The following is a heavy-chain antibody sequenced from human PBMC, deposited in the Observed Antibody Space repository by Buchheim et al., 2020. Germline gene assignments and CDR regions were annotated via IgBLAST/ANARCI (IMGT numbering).Heavy chain of an antibody. D-gene: IGHD6-19*01. CDR1: GFTFSDYW. CDR3: AITPGLTRFFDD. Sequence: EVQMVEFGGGLVQPGGYLRLSCTDSGFTFSDYWMNWVRQAPGKGLEWVANIRQDGSEKFYMDSVKGRFTISRDNAKNSLYLQISSLQVDNAALYYCAITPGLTRFFDDWGKGTL. V-gene: IGHV3-7*01. CDR2: IRQDGSEK. J-gene: IGHJ4*02.